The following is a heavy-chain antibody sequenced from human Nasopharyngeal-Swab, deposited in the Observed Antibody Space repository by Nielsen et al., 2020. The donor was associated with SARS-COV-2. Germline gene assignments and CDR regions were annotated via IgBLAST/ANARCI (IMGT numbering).Heavy chain of an antibody. CDR2: IKHSGST. D-gene: IGHD3-22*01. Sequence: WIRKPPGKGVEWIGEIKHSGSTNYNPTLKSRVTISVDTSKNQFSLKLSSVTAADTAVYYCARGNSNYYDSSCTIDYWGQGTLVTVSS. CDR3: ARGNSNYYDSSCTIDY. J-gene: IGHJ4*02. V-gene: IGHV4-34*01.